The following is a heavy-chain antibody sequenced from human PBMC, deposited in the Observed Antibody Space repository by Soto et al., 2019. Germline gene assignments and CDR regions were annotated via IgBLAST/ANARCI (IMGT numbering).Heavy chain of an antibody. D-gene: IGHD5-12*01. Sequence: VASVKVSCKASGYTFTSYAMHWVRQAPGQRLEWTGWINAGNGNTKYSQKFQGRVTITRDTSASTAYMELSSLRSEDTAVYYCASHRDSGYDYPPRYWGHGTLVTVSS. CDR2: INAGNGNT. CDR1: GYTFTSYA. V-gene: IGHV1-3*01. J-gene: IGHJ4*01. CDR3: ASHRDSGYDYPPRY.